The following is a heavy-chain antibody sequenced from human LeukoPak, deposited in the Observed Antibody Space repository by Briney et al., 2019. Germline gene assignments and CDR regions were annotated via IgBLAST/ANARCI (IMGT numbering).Heavy chain of an antibody. J-gene: IGHJ4*02. CDR3: ARYEEGDGRNAKTVHY. CDR1: GASISTNNY. CDR2: IYYSGNT. V-gene: IGHV4-39*01. Sequence: SETLSLTCTVSGASISTNNYWGWIRQPPGMGLDWVGSIYYSGNTYYNPSLKSRLTISIDTSKNQFSLRLSSVTAADTAVYYCARYEEGDGRNAKTVHYWGQGILVTVSS. D-gene: IGHD5-24*01.